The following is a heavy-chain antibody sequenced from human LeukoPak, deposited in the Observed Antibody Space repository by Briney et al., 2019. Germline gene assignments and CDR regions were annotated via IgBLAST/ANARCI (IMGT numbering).Heavy chain of an antibody. CDR1: GFRDFTFSSYE. J-gene: IGHJ4*02. CDR3: ARDTQRAYCSSTSCYGHFDY. V-gene: IGHV3-48*02. Sequence: PGGSLRLSCAVSGFRDFTFSSYEMNWVRQAPGKGLEWVSYISSSSSIIYYADSVKGRFTISRDNAKNSLYLQMNSLRDEDTAVYYCARDTQRAYCSSTSCYGHFDYWGQGTLVTVSS. D-gene: IGHD2-2*01. CDR2: ISSSSSII.